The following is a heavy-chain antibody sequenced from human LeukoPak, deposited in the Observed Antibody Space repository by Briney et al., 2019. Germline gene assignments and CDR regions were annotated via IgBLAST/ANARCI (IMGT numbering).Heavy chain of an antibody. V-gene: IGHV5-51*01. CDR3: ARLLRNIAAAVYYFDY. J-gene: IGHJ4*02. D-gene: IGHD6-13*01. CDR1: GYSFTNYW. Sequence: GESLKISCKGSGYSFTNYWIGWVRQMPGKGLEWMGIIYPGESDIRYSPSFQGQVTISADKSISTAYLQWSSLKASDTAMYYCARLLRNIAAAVYYFDYWGQGTLVTVSS. CDR2: IYPGESDI.